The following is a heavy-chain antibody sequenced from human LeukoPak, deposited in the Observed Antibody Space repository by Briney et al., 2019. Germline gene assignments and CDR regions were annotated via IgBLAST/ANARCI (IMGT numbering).Heavy chain of an antibody. J-gene: IGHJ4*02. V-gene: IGHV3-7*01. CDR3: ARGPDYGDRLDYFDY. D-gene: IGHD4-17*01. CDR2: VKKDGNQ. Sequence: GGSLRLPCAASGFTFTRHWMGWVRQAPGKGLEWVASVKKDGNQYSVDSVKGRFIISRDNARNSLSLQMNSLRVEDTAIYFCARGPDYGDRLDYFDYWGQGTLVTVSS. CDR1: GFTFTRHW.